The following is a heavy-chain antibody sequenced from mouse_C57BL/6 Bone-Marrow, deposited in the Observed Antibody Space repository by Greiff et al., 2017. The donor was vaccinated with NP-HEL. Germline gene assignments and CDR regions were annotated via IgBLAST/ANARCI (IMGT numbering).Heavy chain of an antibody. J-gene: IGHJ2*01. CDR3: ARGCGFDY. CDR1: GYTFTSYW. Sequence: VQLQQPGAELVRPGSSVKLSCKASGYTFTSYWMDWVKQRPGQGLEWIGNIYPSDSETHYNQKFKDKATLTVDKSSSTAYMQLSSLTSEDSAVYYCARGCGFDYWGQGTTLTVSS. V-gene: IGHV1-61*01. CDR2: IYPSDSET.